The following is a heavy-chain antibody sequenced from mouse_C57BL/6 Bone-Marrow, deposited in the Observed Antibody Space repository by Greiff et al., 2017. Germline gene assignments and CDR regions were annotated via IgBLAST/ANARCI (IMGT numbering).Heavy chain of an antibody. CDR2: IYPGSGNT. Sequence: QVHVKQSGAELVRPGASVKLSCKASGYTFTDYYINWVKQRPGQGLEWIARIYPGSGNTYYNEKFKGKATLTAEKSSSTAYMQLSSLTSEDAAVYFCARRIYDYGGFAYWGQGTLVTVSA. J-gene: IGHJ3*01. CDR3: ARRIYDYGGFAY. D-gene: IGHD2-4*01. V-gene: IGHV1-76*01. CDR1: GYTFTDYY.